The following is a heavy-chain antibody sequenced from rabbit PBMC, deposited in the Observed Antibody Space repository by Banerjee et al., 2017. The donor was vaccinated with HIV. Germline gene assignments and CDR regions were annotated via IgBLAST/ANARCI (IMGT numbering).Heavy chain of an antibody. CDR3: AREGASISGYYL. D-gene: IGHD1-1*01. V-gene: IGHV1S45*01. J-gene: IGHJ3*01. CDR1: GFSFSNKYV. Sequence: QEQLEESGGDLVKPEGSLTVTCTASGFSFSNKYVMCWVRQAPGKGLEWIACINTSSGNTVYATWAKGRFTTSKTSSTTVTLQMTSLTVADTATYFCAREGASISGYYLWGQGTLVTVS. CDR2: INTSSGNT.